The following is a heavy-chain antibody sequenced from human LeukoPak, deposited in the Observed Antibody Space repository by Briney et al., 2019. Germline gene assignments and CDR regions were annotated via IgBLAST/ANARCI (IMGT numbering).Heavy chain of an antibody. J-gene: IGHJ3*02. Sequence: APVKVSCKASGYTFTSYYMHWVRQAPGQGLEWMGIINPSGGSTSYAQKFQGRVTMTRDMSTSTVYMELSSLRSEDTAVYYCARAGVWDYYDSSGYHNGAFDIWGQGTMVTVSS. D-gene: IGHD3-22*01. CDR2: INPSGGST. CDR3: ARAGVWDYYDSSGYHNGAFDI. CDR1: GYTFTSYY. V-gene: IGHV1-46*01.